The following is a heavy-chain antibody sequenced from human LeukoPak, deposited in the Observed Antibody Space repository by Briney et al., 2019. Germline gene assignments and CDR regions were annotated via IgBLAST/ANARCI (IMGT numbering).Heavy chain of an antibody. CDR1: GFTFSNYG. J-gene: IGHJ4*02. D-gene: IGHD2-21*02. Sequence: GRSLRLSCAASGFTFSNYGMHWVRQAPGKGLEWVAVIWYDGSNKYYADSVKGRFTISRDSSKNTLYLQMNSLRAEDTAVYYCAREGGDGLDYWGQGTLVTVSS. CDR3: AREGGDGLDY. V-gene: IGHV3-33*01. CDR2: IWYDGSNK.